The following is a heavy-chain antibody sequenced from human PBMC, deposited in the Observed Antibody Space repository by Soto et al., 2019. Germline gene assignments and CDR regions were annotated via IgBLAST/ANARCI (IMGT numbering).Heavy chain of an antibody. J-gene: IGHJ4*02. V-gene: IGHV3-53*01. Sequence: GGSLRLSCAASGFTVSSNCMSWVRQAPGKGLEWVSVIYSGGSTYYADSVKGRFTISRDNSKNTLYLQMNSLRAEDTAVYYCAREAPSCGGDCSGYYFDYWGQGTLVTVSS. CDR3: AREAPSCGGDCSGYYFDY. CDR2: IYSGGST. CDR1: GFTVSSNC. D-gene: IGHD2-21*02.